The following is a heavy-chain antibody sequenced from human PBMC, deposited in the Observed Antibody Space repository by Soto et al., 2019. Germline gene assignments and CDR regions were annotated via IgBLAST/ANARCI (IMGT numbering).Heavy chain of an antibody. CDR1: GFTVSSNY. Sequence: EVQLVESGGGLVQPGGSLRLSCAASGFTVSSNYMSWVRQAPGKGLEWVSVIYSGGSTYYADSVKGRFTISRDNSKNTLYLQRNSLRAEDTAVYYSARGFAGGYLPYWGQGTLVTVSS. D-gene: IGHD5-12*01. CDR2: IYSGGST. V-gene: IGHV3-66*01. J-gene: IGHJ4*02. CDR3: ARGFAGGYLPY.